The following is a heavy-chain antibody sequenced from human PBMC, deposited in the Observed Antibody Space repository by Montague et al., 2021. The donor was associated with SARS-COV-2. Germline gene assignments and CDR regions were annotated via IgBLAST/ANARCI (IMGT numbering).Heavy chain of an antibody. CDR1: GGSISCSNCY. J-gene: IGHJ5*02. CDR3: ARHRRYGDHSLDNWFHP. Sequence: SETLSLTCTVSGGSISCSNCYWGWIRQAPGKGLDWIGTIYNSGNTYYNPSLKSRITISIDTSKNQFSLNLTSVTAADTAVYDCARHRRYGDHSLDNWFHPWGQGTLVTVSS. V-gene: IGHV4-39*01. D-gene: IGHD4-17*01. CDR2: IYNSGNT.